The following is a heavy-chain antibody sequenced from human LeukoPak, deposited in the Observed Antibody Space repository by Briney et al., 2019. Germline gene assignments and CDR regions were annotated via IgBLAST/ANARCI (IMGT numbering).Heavy chain of an antibody. CDR1: GYTFTSYG. Sequence: AASVKVSCKASGYTFTSYGISWVRQAPGQGLEWMGWISAYNGNTNYAQKLQGRVTLTTDTSTSTAYMELRSLRSDDTAVYHCARVRTATTFYGMDVWGQGTTVTVSS. D-gene: IGHD5-18*01. CDR3: ARVRTATTFYGMDV. J-gene: IGHJ6*02. V-gene: IGHV1-18*01. CDR2: ISAYNGNT.